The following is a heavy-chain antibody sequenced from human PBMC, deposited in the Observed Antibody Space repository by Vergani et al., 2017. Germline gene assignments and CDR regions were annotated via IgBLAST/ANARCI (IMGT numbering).Heavy chain of an antibody. CDR2: ISPDGFST. Sequence: QVQLVQSGAEVGKPGASVKISCKASGYTFTAYYIHWVRQAPEQGLEWVGVISPDGFSTFYAQKFQGRVTITRDTSTSTVYVEVTSLRSDDTAVYYCARATGILTATFDLWGQGTLVTVSS. D-gene: IGHD3-9*01. J-gene: IGHJ4*02. CDR3: ARATGILTATFDL. CDR1: GYTFTAYY. V-gene: IGHV1-46*01.